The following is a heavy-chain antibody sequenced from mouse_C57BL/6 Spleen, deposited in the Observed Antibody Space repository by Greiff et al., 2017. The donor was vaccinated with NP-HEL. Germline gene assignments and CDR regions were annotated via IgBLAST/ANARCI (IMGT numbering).Heavy chain of an antibody. V-gene: IGHV1-50*01. Sequence: QVQLKQPGAELVKPGASVKLSCKASGYTFTSYWMQWVKQRPGQGLEWIGEIDPSDSYTNYNQKFKGKATLTVDTSSSTAYMQLSSLTSEDSAVYYCARLAQASAWFAYWGQGTLVTVSA. CDR2: IDPSDSYT. J-gene: IGHJ3*01. CDR3: ARLAQASAWFAY. D-gene: IGHD3-2*02. CDR1: GYTFTSYW.